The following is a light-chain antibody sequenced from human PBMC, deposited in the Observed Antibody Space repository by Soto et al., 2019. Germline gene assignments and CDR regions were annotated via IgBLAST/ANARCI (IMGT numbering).Light chain of an antibody. CDR2: GAS. Sequence: EIVLTQSPATLSLSPGERATLSCRARQSVSAYLAWYQQKPGQAPRLLLYGASNRATGIPARFSGSGSGTDFTLTISGLEPEDFAVYYCQQRSVWPITFGQGTRLEIK. CDR3: QQRSVWPIT. V-gene: IGKV3-11*01. CDR1: QSVSAY. J-gene: IGKJ5*01.